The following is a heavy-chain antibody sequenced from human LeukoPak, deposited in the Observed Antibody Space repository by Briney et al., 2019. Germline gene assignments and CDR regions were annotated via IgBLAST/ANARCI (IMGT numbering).Heavy chain of an antibody. V-gene: IGHV4-39*07. CDR2: IYYSGST. Sequence: SETLSLTCTVSGGSISSSSYYWGWIRQPPGKGLEWIGSIYYSGSTYYNPSLKSRVTISVDTSKNQFSLKLSSVTAADTAVYYCARDGGYNDYVVYWGQGTLVTVSS. J-gene: IGHJ4*02. CDR1: GGSISSSSYY. CDR3: ARDGGYNDYVVY. D-gene: IGHD3-16*01.